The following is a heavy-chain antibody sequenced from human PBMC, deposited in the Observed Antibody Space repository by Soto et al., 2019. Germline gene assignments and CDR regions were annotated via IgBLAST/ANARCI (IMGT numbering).Heavy chain of an antibody. CDR1: GYSFTSYW. Sequence: PGESLKISCKGSGYSFTSYWNSWVRQMPGKGLEWMGRIDPSDSYTNYSPSFQGHVTISADKSISTAYLQWSSLKASDTAMYYCARLFEYSSSRGSPQLALLHGMDVWGQGTTVTVSS. CDR3: ARLFEYSSSRGSPQLALLHGMDV. J-gene: IGHJ6*02. V-gene: IGHV5-10-1*01. D-gene: IGHD6-6*01. CDR2: IDPSDSYT.